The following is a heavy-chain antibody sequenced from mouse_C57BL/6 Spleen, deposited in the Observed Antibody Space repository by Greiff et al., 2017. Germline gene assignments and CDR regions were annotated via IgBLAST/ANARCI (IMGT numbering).Heavy chain of an antibody. Sequence: EVQRVESGAELVKPGASVKLSCTASGFNIKDYYMHWVKQRTEQGLEWIGRIDPEDGETKYAPKFQGKATITADTSSNTAYLQLSSLTSEDTAVYYCAFTTVVATYYAMDYWGQGTSVTVSS. CDR1: GFNIKDYY. CDR3: AFTTVVATYYAMDY. D-gene: IGHD1-1*01. CDR2: IDPEDGET. V-gene: IGHV14-2*01. J-gene: IGHJ4*01.